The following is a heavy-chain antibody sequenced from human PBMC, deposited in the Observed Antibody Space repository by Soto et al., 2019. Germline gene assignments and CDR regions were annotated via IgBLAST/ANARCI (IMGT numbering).Heavy chain of an antibody. CDR1: GFTFSSYA. D-gene: IGHD5-12*01. CDR3: AKYLTRRIGDSGYEWQYFDY. J-gene: IGHJ4*02. CDR2: ISGSGGST. Sequence: VQLLESGGGLVQPGGSLRLSCAASGFTFSSYAMSWVRQAPGKGLEWVSAISGSGGSTYYADSVKGRFTISRDNSKNTLYLQMNSLRAEDTAVYYCAKYLTRRIGDSGYEWQYFDYWGQGTLVTVSS. V-gene: IGHV3-23*01.